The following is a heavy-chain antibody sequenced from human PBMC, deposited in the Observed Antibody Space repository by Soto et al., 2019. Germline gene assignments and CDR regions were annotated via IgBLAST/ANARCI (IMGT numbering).Heavy chain of an antibody. J-gene: IGHJ5*02. V-gene: IGHV5-51*01. CDR3: ARGLEQQSNWFDP. D-gene: IGHD6-13*01. CDR1: GYSFTSFW. CDR2: IYPGDSDT. Sequence: GESLKISCKGSGYSFTSFWIGWVRQMPGKGLEWMGIIYPGDSDTRYSPSFQGQVTISADKSISTAYLQWSSLKASDTAMYYCARGLEQQSNWFDPWGQGTLVTVSS.